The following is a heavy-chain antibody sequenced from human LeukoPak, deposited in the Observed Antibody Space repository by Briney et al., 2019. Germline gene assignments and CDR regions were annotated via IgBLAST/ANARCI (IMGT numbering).Heavy chain of an antibody. CDR2: ISAYNGDT. CDR1: GYNFTNYG. CDR3: ARAPSFGDYGGDY. V-gene: IGHV1-18*01. J-gene: IGHJ4*02. D-gene: IGHD4-17*01. Sequence: ASVKVSCKASGYNFTNYGISWVRQAPGQGLEWMGWISAYNGDTNYAQRLQGRLTMTTDTSPTTAYLELRSLTSDDTAVYYCARAPSFGDYGGDYWGQGTLVTVSS.